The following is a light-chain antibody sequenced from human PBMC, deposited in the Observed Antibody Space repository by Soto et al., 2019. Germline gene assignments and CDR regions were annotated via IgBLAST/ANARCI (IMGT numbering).Light chain of an antibody. Sequence: QSVLTQSPSASASLGASVKLTRTLSSGHSSYAIAWHQQQPEKGPRYLMKLNSDGSHSKGDGIPDRFSGSSAGAERYLTISSLQYEDEADYYCQTWGTGIQVFGGGTALTVL. CDR3: QTWGTGIQV. J-gene: IGLJ2*01. CDR2: LNSDGSH. V-gene: IGLV4-69*01. CDR1: SGHSSYA.